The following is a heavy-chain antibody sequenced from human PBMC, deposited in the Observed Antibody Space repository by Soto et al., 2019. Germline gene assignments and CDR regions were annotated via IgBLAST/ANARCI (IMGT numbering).Heavy chain of an antibody. CDR3: ARVSFSPVYSSSWPHFDY. J-gene: IGHJ4*02. D-gene: IGHD6-13*01. V-gene: IGHV1-2*04. CDR2: INPNSGGT. CDR1: GYTFTGYY. Sequence: GASVKVSCKASGYTFTGYYMHWVRQAPGQGLEWMGWINPNSGGTNYAQKFQGWVTMTRDTSISTAYMELSRLRSDDTAVYYCARVSFSPVYSSSWPHFDYWGQGTLVTVSS.